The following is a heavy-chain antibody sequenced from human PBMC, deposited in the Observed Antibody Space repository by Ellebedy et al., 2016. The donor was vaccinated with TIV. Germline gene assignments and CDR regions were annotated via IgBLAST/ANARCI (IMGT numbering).Heavy chain of an antibody. J-gene: IGHJ3*01. CDR1: GLTFSSHA. CDR3: SRDPVGVGPAFDV. Sequence: GESLKISCAASGLTFSSHAMRWVRQAPGKGLEWVSPITESGGNTYYADSVKGRFTISRDNSKDTLFLQMNSLRAEDTAIYFCSRDPVGVGPAFDVWGQGTMVTVSS. D-gene: IGHD4-23*01. CDR2: ITESGGNT. V-gene: IGHV3-23*01.